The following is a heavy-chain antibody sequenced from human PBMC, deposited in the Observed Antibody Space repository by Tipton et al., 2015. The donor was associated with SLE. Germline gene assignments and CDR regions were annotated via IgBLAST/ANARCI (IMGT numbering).Heavy chain of an antibody. Sequence: TLSLTCSVSGYSISSGSYWGWIRQPPGKGLEWIGYVFYTGRHTYNPSLERRVTISIDTSRPHFSLNLTSVTASDTAVYYCARHISISYDVFDVWSQGTMVTVSS. D-gene: IGHD1-14*01. V-gene: IGHV4-38-2*02. CDR3: ARHISISYDVFDV. J-gene: IGHJ3*01. CDR1: GYSISSGSY. CDR2: VFYTGRH.